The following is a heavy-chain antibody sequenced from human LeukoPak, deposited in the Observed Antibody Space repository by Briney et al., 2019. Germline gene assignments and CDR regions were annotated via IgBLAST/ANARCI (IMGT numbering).Heavy chain of an antibody. V-gene: IGHV3-11*01. D-gene: IGHD1-7*01. CDR1: GFTFSDYY. CDR2: ISSSGSTI. CDR3: AKSVGITGTTAFDI. J-gene: IGHJ3*02. Sequence: PGGSLRLSCAASGFTFSDYYMSWIRQAPGKGLEWASYISSSGSTIYYADSVKGRFTISRDNAKNSLYLQMNSLRAEDMALYYCAKSVGITGTTAFDIWGQGTMVTVSS.